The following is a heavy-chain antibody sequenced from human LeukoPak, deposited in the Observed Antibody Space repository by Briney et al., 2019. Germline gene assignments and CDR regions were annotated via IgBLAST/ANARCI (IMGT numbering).Heavy chain of an antibody. CDR2: IIPIFGTA. V-gene: IGHV1-69*05. Sequence: SVKVSCKAPGGAFSSDAINWVRQAPGQRLEWMGRIIPIFGTANYAQKFQGRVTITTDESTSTAYMELSSLRSEDTAVYYCVRDPMTTNYFDYWGQGTLVTVSS. J-gene: IGHJ4*02. CDR1: GGAFSSDA. D-gene: IGHD4-17*01. CDR3: VRDPMTTNYFDY.